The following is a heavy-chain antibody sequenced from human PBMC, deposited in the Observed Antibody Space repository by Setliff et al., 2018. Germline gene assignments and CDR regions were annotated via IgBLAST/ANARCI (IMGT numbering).Heavy chain of an antibody. CDR1: GFTFDSYA. J-gene: IGHJ4*02. V-gene: IGHV3-23*01. CDR2: INTNGGGT. Sequence: PLGSLRLSCAVSGFTFDSYAMSWVRQAPGKGLEWVSGINTNGGGTVYADSVKGRFTISRDNSKNTLYLQLNSLRAEDTAVYYCAKEVITYVYDFWGQGTLVTVSS. CDR3: AKEVITYVYDF. D-gene: IGHD3-16*01.